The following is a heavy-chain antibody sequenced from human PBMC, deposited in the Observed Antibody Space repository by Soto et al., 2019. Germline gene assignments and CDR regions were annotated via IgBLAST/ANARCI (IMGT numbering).Heavy chain of an antibody. V-gene: IGHV5-10-1*01. CDR2: IDPSDSYT. Sequence: GESLKISCKGSGYSFTSYWISWVRQMPGKGLEWMGRIDPSDSYTNYSPSFQGHVTISADKSISTAYLQWSSLKASDTAMYYCARQRYYYDSSGYHDDFDIWGQVTMVTVSS. CDR3: ARQRYYYDSSGYHDDFDI. CDR1: GYSFTSYW. J-gene: IGHJ3*02. D-gene: IGHD3-22*01.